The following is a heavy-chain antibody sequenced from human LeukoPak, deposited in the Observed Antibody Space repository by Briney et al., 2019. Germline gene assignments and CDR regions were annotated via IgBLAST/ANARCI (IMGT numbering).Heavy chain of an antibody. CDR2: ISYDGSNK. CDR1: GFTFSSYG. V-gene: IGHV3-30*18. D-gene: IGHD6-13*01. CDR3: AKDLAAARNWFDP. Sequence: GGSLRLSCAASGFTFSSYGMHWVRQAPGKGLEWVAVISYDGSNKYYADSVKGRFTISRDNSKNTLYLQMNSLRAEDTAVYYCAKDLAAARNWFDPWGQGTLVTVSS. J-gene: IGHJ5*02.